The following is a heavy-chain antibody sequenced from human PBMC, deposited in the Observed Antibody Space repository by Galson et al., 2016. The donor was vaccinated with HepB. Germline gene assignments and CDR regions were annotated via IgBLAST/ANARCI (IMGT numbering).Heavy chain of an antibody. D-gene: IGHD4-17*01. Sequence: SLRLSCAASGFTFGTFDMHWVRQAPGKGLQWVAVISYHGSINFYLDSVKGRFTISRDNSKNTLYLEMNSLRPEDTAIYSCAKDAGTYGSFYGMDVWGQGTTVTVSS. CDR3: AKDAGTYGSFYGMDV. CDR1: GFTFGTFD. CDR2: ISYHGSIN. J-gene: IGHJ6*02. V-gene: IGHV3-30*18.